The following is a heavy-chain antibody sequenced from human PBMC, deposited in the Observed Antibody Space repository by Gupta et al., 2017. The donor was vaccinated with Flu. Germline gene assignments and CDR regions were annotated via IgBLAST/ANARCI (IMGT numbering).Heavy chain of an antibody. CDR3: ATDARIAAAGGNYFDY. D-gene: IGHD6-13*01. CDR2: ISYSGSP. Sequence: QVQLQESGPGLVKPSETLSLTCTVSGGSISSYFWSWIRQPPGKGLEWIGSISYSGSPNYNPSLKSRVTISVDTSKNQFSLKLSSVTAADTAVYYCATDARIAAAGGNYFDYWGQGTLVTVSS. V-gene: IGHV4-59*01. J-gene: IGHJ4*02. CDR1: GGSISSYF.